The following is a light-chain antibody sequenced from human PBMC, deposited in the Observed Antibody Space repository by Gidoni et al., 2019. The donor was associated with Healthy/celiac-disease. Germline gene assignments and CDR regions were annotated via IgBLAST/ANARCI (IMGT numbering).Light chain of an antibody. CDR2: YAS. CDR1: NIGRKS. CDR3: QVWDSSSDHVV. Sequence: SYVLTQPPSVSEAPGQTARITCGGNNIGRKSVHWYQQKPGQAPVLVIYYASDRPSGIPERFSGSNSGNTATLTISRVEAGDEADYYCQVWDSSSDHVVFGGGPKLTVL. V-gene: IGLV3-21*04. J-gene: IGLJ2*01.